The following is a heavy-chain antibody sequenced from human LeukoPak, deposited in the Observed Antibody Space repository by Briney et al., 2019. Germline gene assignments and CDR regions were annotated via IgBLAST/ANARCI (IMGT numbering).Heavy chain of an antibody. CDR1: GYTFTSYY. J-gene: IGHJ4*02. Sequence: ASVRVSCKASGYTFTSYYIHWVRQAPGQGLEWMGIVRPGGGSTGYAQKFQGRVTMTRDTSTSTVYLELSSLRSEDTGVYYCAREAPETYYFDYWGQGALVTVSS. CDR3: AREAPETYYFDY. V-gene: IGHV1-46*01. CDR2: VRPGGGST.